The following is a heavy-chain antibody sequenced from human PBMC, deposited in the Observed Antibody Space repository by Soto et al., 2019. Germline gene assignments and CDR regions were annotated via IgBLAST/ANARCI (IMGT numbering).Heavy chain of an antibody. CDR3: ARVGFFDFTRIDF. CDR2: ISGYNGNA. V-gene: IGHV1-18*04. D-gene: IGHD3-3*01. CDR1: CYTFSSYA. Sequence: ASLKVSCKGCCYTFSSYAVTWVRQAPGQGLEWMGWISGYNGNAVYAQRLLDRVTMTADTVTSTAYMELRSLTSDDTAVYYCARVGFFDFTRIDFWGQGTLVTVSS. J-gene: IGHJ4*02.